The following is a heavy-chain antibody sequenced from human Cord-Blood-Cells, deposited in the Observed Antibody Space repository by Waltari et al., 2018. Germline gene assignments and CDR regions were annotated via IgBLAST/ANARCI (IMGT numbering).Heavy chain of an antibody. CDR2: FDPEDGET. Sequence: QVQLVQSGAEVKKPGASVKVSCKVSGYTLTELSMPWVRQAPGKGLEWMGGFDPEDGETIYAQKFQGRGTMTEDTSTDTAYMELSSLRSEDTAVYYCATDRVVGGSGSYYYYYGMDVWGQGTTVTVSS. V-gene: IGHV1-24*01. CDR3: ATDRVVGGSGSYYYYYGMDV. J-gene: IGHJ6*02. D-gene: IGHD3-10*01. CDR1: GYTLTELS.